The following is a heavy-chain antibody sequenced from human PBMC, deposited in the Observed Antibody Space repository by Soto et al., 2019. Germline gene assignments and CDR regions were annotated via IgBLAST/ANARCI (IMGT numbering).Heavy chain of an antibody. D-gene: IGHD1-26*01. CDR3: ARVGGSYLVYYYYGMDV. CDR2: IKQDGSEK. Sequence: GGSLRLSCAASGFTFSSYWMSWVRQAPGKGLEWVANIKQDGSEKYYVDSVKGRFTISRDNAKNSLYLQMNSLRAEDTAVYYCARVGGSYLVYYYYGMDVWGQGATVTVSS. CDR1: GFTFSSYW. J-gene: IGHJ6*02. V-gene: IGHV3-7*03.